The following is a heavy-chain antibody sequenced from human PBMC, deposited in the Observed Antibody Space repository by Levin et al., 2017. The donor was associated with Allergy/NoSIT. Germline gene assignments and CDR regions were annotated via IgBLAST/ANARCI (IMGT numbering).Heavy chain of an antibody. CDR1: GFSFESYA. CDR3: ARDISPNFDWLSRLLD. D-gene: IGHD3-9*01. V-gene: IGHV3-30-3*01. J-gene: IGHJ4*02. Sequence: GESLKISCAASGFSFESYAMHWVRQAPGKGLEWVAVISYHGSDEYYADSVKGRFTVSRDNSKNMLFLDMNSLRIEDTAVYYFARDISPNFDWLSRLLDSGQGTLATVSS. CDR2: ISYHGSDE.